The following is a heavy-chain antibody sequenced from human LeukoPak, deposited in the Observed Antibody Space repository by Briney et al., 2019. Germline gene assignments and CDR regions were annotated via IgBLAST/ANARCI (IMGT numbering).Heavy chain of an antibody. CDR1: GFTFSSYA. V-gene: IGHV3-15*01. Sequence: GVSLRLSCAASGFTFSSYAMSWVRQAPGKGLEWVGRIKSKTDGGTTDYAAPVKGRFTISRDDSKNTLYLQMNSLKTEDTAVYYCTTVFLERPPYGRVRNFDYWGQGTLVTVSS. CDR3: TTVFLERPPYGRVRNFDY. CDR2: IKSKTDGGTT. D-gene: IGHD1-1*01. J-gene: IGHJ4*02.